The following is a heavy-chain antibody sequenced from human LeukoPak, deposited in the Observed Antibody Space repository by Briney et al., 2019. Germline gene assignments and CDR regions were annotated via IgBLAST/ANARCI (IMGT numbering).Heavy chain of an antibody. J-gene: IGHJ4*02. CDR2: INSDGSST. CDR1: GFTFSSYW. V-gene: IGHV3-74*01. D-gene: IGHD5-18*01. Sequence: GGSLRLSCAASGFTFSSYWMHWVRHAPGKGLVWVSRINSDGSSTSYADSVKGRFTISRDNAKNTLYLQMNSLRAEDTAVYYCARDIGGYSYGLERGELFDYWGQGTLVTVSS. CDR3: ARDIGGYSYGLERGELFDY.